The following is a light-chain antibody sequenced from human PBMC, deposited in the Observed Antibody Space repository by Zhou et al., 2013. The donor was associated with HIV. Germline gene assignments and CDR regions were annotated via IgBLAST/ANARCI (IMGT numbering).Light chain of an antibody. CDR3: QQRSDWPPLFT. V-gene: IGKV3-15*01. CDR1: QSVSSN. Sequence: EVVMTQSPATLSVSPGERATVSCRASQSVSSNLAWYQQKPGQAPRLLIYETSTRATGIPDRFSGSGSGTEFTLTISSMQSEDFAVYYCQQRSDWPPLFTFGPGTKVDIK. J-gene: IGKJ3*01. CDR2: ETS.